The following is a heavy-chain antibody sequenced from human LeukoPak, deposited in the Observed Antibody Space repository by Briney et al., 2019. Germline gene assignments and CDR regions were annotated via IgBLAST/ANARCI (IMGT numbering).Heavy chain of an antibody. CDR3: ARDYYDSSGFGAFDI. V-gene: IGHV1-2*02. D-gene: IGHD3-22*01. J-gene: IGHJ3*02. Sequence: ASVKVSCKASGYTFTAYYMHWVRQAPGQGLEWMGWINPNSGGTNYAQKFQGRVTITRDTPISTAYMELSRLRSDDTAVYYCARDYYDSSGFGAFDIWGQGTMVTVSS. CDR1: GYTFTAYY. CDR2: INPNSGGT.